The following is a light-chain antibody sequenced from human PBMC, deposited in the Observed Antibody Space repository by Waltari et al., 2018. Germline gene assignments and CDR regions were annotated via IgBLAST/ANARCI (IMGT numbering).Light chain of an antibody. CDR2: AAS. V-gene: IGKV1-27*01. CDR3: QKYNSAPWT. Sequence: DIQMTQSPPSLSASVGDRVTITCRASQGIRNYLAWYQQKPGKVPKLLIYAASTLQSGVPSRFSGSGSGTDFTLTISSLQPEDVATYYCQKYNSAPWTFGQGTKVEIK. J-gene: IGKJ1*01. CDR1: QGIRNY.